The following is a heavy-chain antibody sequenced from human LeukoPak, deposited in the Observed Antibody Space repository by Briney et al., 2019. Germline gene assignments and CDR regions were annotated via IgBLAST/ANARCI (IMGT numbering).Heavy chain of an antibody. V-gene: IGHV4-59*01. Sequence: SETLSLTCTVSGGSISSYYWSWIRQPPGKGLEWIGYIYYSGSTNYNPSLKSRVTTSVDTSKNQFSLKLSSVTAADTAVYYCARDPGQTNYDFWSGPGYYFDYWGQGTLVTVSS. D-gene: IGHD3-3*01. CDR1: GGSISSYY. CDR3: ARDPGQTNYDFWSGPGYYFDY. CDR2: IYYSGST. J-gene: IGHJ4*02.